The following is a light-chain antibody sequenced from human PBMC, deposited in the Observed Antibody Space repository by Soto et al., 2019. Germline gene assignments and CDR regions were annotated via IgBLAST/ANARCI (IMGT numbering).Light chain of an antibody. CDR2: VAS. V-gene: IGKV1-39*01. Sequence: DIQMAQSLSSLSASVGDTVTITCRASQSISNSLSWYQQKPGKAPKFLIYVASTLQRGVPSRFSGSGSGTDFTLTISSLQAEDVATYYCQQTYSTPYTFGQGTKLEIK. CDR3: QQTYSTPYT. J-gene: IGKJ2*01. CDR1: QSISNS.